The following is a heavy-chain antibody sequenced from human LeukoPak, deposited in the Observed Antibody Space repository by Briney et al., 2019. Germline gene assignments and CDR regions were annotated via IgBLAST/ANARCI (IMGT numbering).Heavy chain of an antibody. CDR3: AKWGGYDILTGYYVPDY. D-gene: IGHD3-9*01. Sequence: GGSLRLSCVASGFTFTNYAMSWVRQAPGKGQEWVSAITGSDGSSYYADSVKGRFTISRDNSKNTLYLQVNSLRAEDTAVYYCAKWGGYDILTGYYVPDYWGQGTLVTVSS. CDR1: GFTFTNYA. J-gene: IGHJ4*02. V-gene: IGHV3-23*01. CDR2: ITGSDGSS.